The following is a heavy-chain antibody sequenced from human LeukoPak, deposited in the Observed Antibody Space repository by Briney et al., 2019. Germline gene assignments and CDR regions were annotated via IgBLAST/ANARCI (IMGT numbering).Heavy chain of an antibody. J-gene: IGHJ4*02. Sequence: ASVKVSCKASGYTFTNYYIHWVRQAPGQGLEWMGWISAYNGNTNYAQKLQGRVTMTTDTSTSTAYMELRSLRSDDTAVYYCARGHDFWSGSAKTFDYWGQGTLVTVSS. D-gene: IGHD3-3*01. CDR2: ISAYNGNT. CDR3: ARGHDFWSGSAKTFDY. CDR1: GYTFTNYY. V-gene: IGHV1-18*04.